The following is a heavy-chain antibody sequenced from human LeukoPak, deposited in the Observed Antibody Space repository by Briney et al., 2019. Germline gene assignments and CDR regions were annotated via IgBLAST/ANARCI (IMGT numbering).Heavy chain of an antibody. Sequence: PGGSLRLSCVASGFTFHGHGMNWVRQAPGKGLEWVSGITWNGGSISYADSVKGRFTISRDNTKNSLYLQMTSLKVEDTALYYCVKDGSYIALDIWGLGTMVTVSS. CDR2: ITWNGGSI. J-gene: IGHJ3*02. CDR1: GFTFHGHG. V-gene: IGHV3-20*04. D-gene: IGHD3-10*01. CDR3: VKDGSYIALDI.